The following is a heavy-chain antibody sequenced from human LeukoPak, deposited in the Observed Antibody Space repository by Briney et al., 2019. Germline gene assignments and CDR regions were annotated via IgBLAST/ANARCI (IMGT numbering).Heavy chain of an antibody. CDR1: GFTFSSYS. CDR3: ANSGSYWDFDY. J-gene: IGHJ4*02. D-gene: IGHD1-26*01. Sequence: PGGSLRLSCAASGFTFSSYSMNWVRQAPGKGLEWVAVISYDGSNKYYADSVKGRFTISRDNSKNTLYLQMNSLRAEDTAVYYCANSGSYWDFDYWGQGTLVTVSS. CDR2: ISYDGSNK. V-gene: IGHV3-30*18.